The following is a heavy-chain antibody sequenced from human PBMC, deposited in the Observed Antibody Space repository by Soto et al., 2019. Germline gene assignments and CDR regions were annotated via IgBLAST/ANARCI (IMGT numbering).Heavy chain of an antibody. D-gene: IGHD3-10*01. Sequence: PSETLSLTCAVYGGSFSGYYWTWIRQPPGTGLEWIGEINHSGSTNYNPSLKSRVTISVDTSKNQFSLKLTSVTAADTAVYYCARYDYGSGNDYNIDYWGQGILVTVSS. V-gene: IGHV4-34*01. J-gene: IGHJ4*02. CDR1: GGSFSGYY. CDR3: ARYDYGSGNDYNIDY. CDR2: INHSGST.